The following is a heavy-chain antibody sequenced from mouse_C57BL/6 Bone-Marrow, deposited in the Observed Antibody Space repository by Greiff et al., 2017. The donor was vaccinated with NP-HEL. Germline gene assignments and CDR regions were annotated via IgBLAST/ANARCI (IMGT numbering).Heavy chain of an antibody. Sequence: VMLVESGPGLVAPSQSLSITCTVSGFSLTSYGVHWVRQPPGKGLEWLVVIWSDGSTTYNSALKSRLSISKDNSKSQVFLKMNSLQTDDTAMYYCARQGVYYGSSYYYAMDYWGQGTSVTVSS. CDR2: IWSDGST. CDR3: ARQGVYYGSSYYYAMDY. V-gene: IGHV2-6-1*01. CDR1: GFSLTSYG. D-gene: IGHD1-1*01. J-gene: IGHJ4*01.